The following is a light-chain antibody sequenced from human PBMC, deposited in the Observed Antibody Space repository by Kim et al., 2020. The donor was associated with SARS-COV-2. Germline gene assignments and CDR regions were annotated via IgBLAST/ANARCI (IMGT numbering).Light chain of an antibody. V-gene: IGKV1-27*01. CDR3: QKYNGAPWT. Sequence: ASVGDRVTITCRASQGISSNVAWYQQKPGDVPKLLIYDASALLSGVPSRFSGSGSGTVFTLTISSLQPEDVATYYCQKYNGAPWTFGQGTKVDIK. CDR2: DAS. CDR1: QGISSN. J-gene: IGKJ1*01.